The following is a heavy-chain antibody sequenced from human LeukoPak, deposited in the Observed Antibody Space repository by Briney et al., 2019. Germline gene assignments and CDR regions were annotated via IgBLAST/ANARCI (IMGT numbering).Heavy chain of an antibody. CDR1: GFIFSNYW. CDR3: ARGTGLIDY. Sequence: GRSLTLSCPASGFIFSNYWMHWVRQAPGKGLVWVSRIVSDGSSTSNADSVKGRFTISRDNAKNTLYLQMNSLRAEDTAVYYCARGTGLIDYWGQGTLVTVSS. D-gene: IGHD2-8*02. J-gene: IGHJ4*02. CDR2: IVSDGSST. V-gene: IGHV3-74*01.